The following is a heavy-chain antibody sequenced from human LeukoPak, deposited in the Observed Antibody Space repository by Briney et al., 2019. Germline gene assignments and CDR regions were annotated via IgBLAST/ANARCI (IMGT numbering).Heavy chain of an antibody. J-gene: IGHJ3*02. Sequence: PGRSLRLSCAASGFTFSSYWMHWVRQAPGKGLVWVSRINSDGNSTSYADSVKGRFTISRDNAKNTLYLQMNSLRAEDTAMYYCARDRLTNDAFDIWGQGTMVTVSS. V-gene: IGHV3-74*01. D-gene: IGHD2-8*01. CDR2: INSDGNST. CDR1: GFTFSSYW. CDR3: ARDRLTNDAFDI.